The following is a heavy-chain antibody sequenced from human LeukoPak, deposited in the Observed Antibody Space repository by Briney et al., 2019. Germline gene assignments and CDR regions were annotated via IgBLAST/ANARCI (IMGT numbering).Heavy chain of an antibody. CDR3: AREVPSGFDP. J-gene: IGHJ5*02. D-gene: IGHD2-2*01. V-gene: IGHV4-59*01. Sequence: SETLSLTYTVSGGSINSYYWSWIRQPPGKGLEWIGYIYYSGSTNYNPSLKSRVTISVDTSKNQFSLKLSSVTAADTAVYYCAREVPSGFDPWGQGTLVTVSS. CDR1: GGSINSYY. CDR2: IYYSGST.